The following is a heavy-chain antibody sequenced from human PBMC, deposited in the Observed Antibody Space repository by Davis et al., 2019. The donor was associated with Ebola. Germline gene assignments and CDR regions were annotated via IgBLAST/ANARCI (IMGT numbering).Heavy chain of an antibody. CDR3: ARDRDIAVVISATPRYFDL. CDR1: GFTFSNYA. Sequence: GGSLRLSCAASGFTFSNYAMNWVRQAPGKGLEWVSYISSTGTSIYFADSVKGRFTISRDNAKNSLHLQMNSLRDEDTAVYYCARDRDIAVVISATPRYFDLWGRGTLVTVSS. CDR2: ISSTGTSI. V-gene: IGHV3-48*02. J-gene: IGHJ2*01. D-gene: IGHD2-15*01.